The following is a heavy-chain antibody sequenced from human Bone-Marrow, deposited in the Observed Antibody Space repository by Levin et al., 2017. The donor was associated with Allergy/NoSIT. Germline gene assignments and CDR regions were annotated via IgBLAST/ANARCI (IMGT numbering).Heavy chain of an antibody. V-gene: IGHV1-8*01. CDR2: IEPNRGKT. J-gene: IGHJ5*02. Sequence: ASVKVSCKASGYSFTNYDLSWVRQAAGQGLEWMGWIEPNRGKTGSSQKFQGRVTMTIDSSTDTAYMELRNLTSDDTAVYYCARGLMRRGGWSEALPNWFDPWGQGTLVTVSS. D-gene: IGHD6-19*01. CDR3: ARGLMRRGGWSEALPNWFDP. CDR1: GYSFTNYD.